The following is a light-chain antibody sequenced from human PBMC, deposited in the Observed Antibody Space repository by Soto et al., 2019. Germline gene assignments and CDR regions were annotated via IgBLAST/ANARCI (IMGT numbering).Light chain of an antibody. V-gene: IGLV2-14*01. Sequence: QSALTQPASVSGSPGQSITISCTGTSSDVGGYDYVSWYQQHPGKAPKLMIYDVTNRPSGVSNRFSGSKSVNTASLTISGLQAEDEADYYCISYASINTYVFGTETKLTVL. J-gene: IGLJ1*01. CDR3: ISYASINTYV. CDR2: DVT. CDR1: SSDVGGYDY.